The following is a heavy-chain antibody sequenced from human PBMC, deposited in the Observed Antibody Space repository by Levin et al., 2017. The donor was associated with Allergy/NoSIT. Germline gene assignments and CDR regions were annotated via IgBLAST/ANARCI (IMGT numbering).Heavy chain of an antibody. CDR3: ARATTMIPTY. CDR1: GFTFSDYY. V-gene: IGHV3-11*05. J-gene: IGHJ4*02. Sequence: LSLTCAASGFTFSDYYMSWIRQAPGKGLEWVSYISSSSSYTNYADSVKGRFTISRDNAKNSLYLQMNSLRAEDTAVYYCARATTMIPTYWGQGTLVTVSS. D-gene: IGHD3-22*01. CDR2: ISSSSSYT.